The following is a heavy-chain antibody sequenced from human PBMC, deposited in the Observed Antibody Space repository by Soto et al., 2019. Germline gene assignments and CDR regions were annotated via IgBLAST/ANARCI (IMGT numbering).Heavy chain of an antibody. J-gene: IGHJ6*03. CDR2: VYYTGST. D-gene: IGHD3-9*01. CDR1: GGYISNFY. V-gene: IGHV4-59*08. CDR3: ARTVLGPDLLADSFVDYYSYMDV. Sequence: SETLSLTCTVSGGYISNFYGSWIRQPPGKGLEWIGYVYYTGSTSYNPSLKRRATFSADSSRGQFSLRLNSVTAADTAVYYCARTVLGPDLLADSFVDYYSYMDVWGQGTTVTVSS.